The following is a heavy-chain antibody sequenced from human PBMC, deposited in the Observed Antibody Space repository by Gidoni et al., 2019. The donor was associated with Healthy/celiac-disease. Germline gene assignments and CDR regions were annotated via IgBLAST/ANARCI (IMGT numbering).Heavy chain of an antibody. V-gene: IGHV3-33*01. J-gene: IGHJ4*02. CDR2: IWYDGSNK. Sequence: QVQLVESGGGVVQPGRSLRLSCAASGFTFSSYGMHWVRQAPGKGLEWVAVIWYDGSNKYYADSVKGRFTISRDNSKNTLYLQMNSLRAEDTAVYYCARDRGLNPGPLDYWGQGTLVTVSS. CDR3: ARDRGLNPGPLDY. CDR1: GFTFSSYG.